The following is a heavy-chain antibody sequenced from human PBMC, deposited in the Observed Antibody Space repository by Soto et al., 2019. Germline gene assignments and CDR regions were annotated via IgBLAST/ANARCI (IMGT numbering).Heavy chain of an antibody. D-gene: IGHD5-18*01. CDR1: GGSISRYY. V-gene: IGHV4-59*01. J-gene: IGHJ6*02. CDR3: SRAPSAYSRGYGMDV. Sequence: SETLSLTCTVSGGSISRYYWSWIRQPPGKGLEWIGYVYYSGTTSYNPSLRSRVTISVDTSNNQFSLRLSSVTAADTAVYYCSRAPSAYSRGYGMDVWGQGTTVTVSS. CDR2: VYYSGTT.